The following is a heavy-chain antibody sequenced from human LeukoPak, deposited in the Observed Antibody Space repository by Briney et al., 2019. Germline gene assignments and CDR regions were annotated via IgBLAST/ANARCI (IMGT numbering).Heavy chain of an antibody. CDR2: IYYSGST. Sequence: KPSETLSLTCAVYGGSFSGYYWSWIRQPPGKGLEWIGYIYYSGSTNYNPSLKSRVTISVDTSKNQFSLKLSSVTAADTAVYYCARSSYSYGYDWFDPWGQGTLVTVSS. CDR3: ARSSYSYGYDWFDP. D-gene: IGHD5-18*01. J-gene: IGHJ5*02. CDR1: GGSFSGYY. V-gene: IGHV4-59*08.